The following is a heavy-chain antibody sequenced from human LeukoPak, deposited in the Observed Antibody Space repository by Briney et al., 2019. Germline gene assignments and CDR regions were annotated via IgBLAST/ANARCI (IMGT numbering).Heavy chain of an antibody. D-gene: IGHD3-3*01. CDR2: IRYDGSNK. V-gene: IGHV3-30*02. CDR1: GFTFTNDF. CDR3: AKDSSYYDFWSGYPPGMDV. J-gene: IGHJ6*03. Sequence: GGSLRLSCAASGFTFTNDFMTWVRQAPGKGLEWVAFIRYDGSNKYYADSVKGRFTISRDNSKNTLYLEMNSLRAEDTAVYYCAKDSSYYDFWSGYPPGMDVWGKGTTVTVSS.